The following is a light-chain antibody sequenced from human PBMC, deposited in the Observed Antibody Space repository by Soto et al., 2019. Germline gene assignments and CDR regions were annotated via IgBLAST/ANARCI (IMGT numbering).Light chain of an antibody. V-gene: IGLV2-14*01. CDR2: EVS. J-gene: IGLJ1*01. CDR1: GSDVGGYNH. CDR3: NSYTSKSTGV. Sequence: QSALTQPASVSGSPGQSITISCTGTGSDVGGYNHVSWYQQHPGKAPKLIIYEVSNRPSGVSNRFSGSKSGNTASLTISGLQAEDEADYYCNSYTSKSTGVFGTGTKLTVL.